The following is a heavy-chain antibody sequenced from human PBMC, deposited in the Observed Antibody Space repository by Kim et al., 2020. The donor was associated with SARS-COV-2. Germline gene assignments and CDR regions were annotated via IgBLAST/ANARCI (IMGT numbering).Heavy chain of an antibody. CDR2: IYSGGST. Sequence: GGSLRLSCAASGFNVSSNYLNWVRQAPGKGLEWVSIIYSGGSTSYADSVKGRFTISRHNSKNTLYLQMNSLRPEDTAVYYCARANTDCWRGYYFQTWGQGTLVTVSS. D-gene: IGHD3-3*01. CDR3: ARANTDCWRGYYFQT. J-gene: IGHJ5*02. V-gene: IGHV3-53*04. CDR1: GFNVSSNY.